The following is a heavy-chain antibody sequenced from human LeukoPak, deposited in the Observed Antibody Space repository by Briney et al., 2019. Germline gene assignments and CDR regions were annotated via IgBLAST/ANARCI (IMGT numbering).Heavy chain of an antibody. CDR2: ISAYNGNT. Sequence: ASVKVSCKASGYTFTSYGISWVRQAPGQGLEWMGWISAYNGNTNYAQKLQGRVTMTTDTSTRTAYMELRSLRSDDTAIYYCARGHDILTGYFRGFDYWGQGTLVTVSS. V-gene: IGHV1-18*01. CDR1: GYTFTSYG. CDR3: ARGHDILTGYFRGFDY. D-gene: IGHD3-9*01. J-gene: IGHJ4*02.